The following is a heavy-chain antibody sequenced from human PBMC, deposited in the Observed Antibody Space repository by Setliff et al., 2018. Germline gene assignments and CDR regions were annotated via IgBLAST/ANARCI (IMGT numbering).Heavy chain of an antibody. Sequence: GASVKVSCKASGYIFTSYGFSWVRQAPGQGLEWMGWISTYNGKTNYAQKFQGRVTMTTDTSTSTAYMELRSLRSDDTAVYYCARDLDYQYYYDSSGRDAFDSWGQGTMVTVSS. CDR2: ISTYNGKT. J-gene: IGHJ3*02. D-gene: IGHD3-22*01. V-gene: IGHV1-18*01. CDR3: ARDLDYQYYYDSSGRDAFDS. CDR1: GYIFTSYG.